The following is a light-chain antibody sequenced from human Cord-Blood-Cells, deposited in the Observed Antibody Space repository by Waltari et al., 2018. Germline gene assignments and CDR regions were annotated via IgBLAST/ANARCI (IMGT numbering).Light chain of an antibody. J-gene: IGLJ2*01. V-gene: IGLV3-19*01. CDR2: GKN. CDR1: RLSSSS. CDR3: NSRDSSGNHVV. Sequence: SSELTQDPAVSVALGPTLRITCHGHRLSSSSPSWYQQKPGQAPVLVIYGKNNRPSGIPDRVSGSSSGNTASLTITGAQAEDEADYYCNSRDSSGNHVVFGGGTKLTVL.